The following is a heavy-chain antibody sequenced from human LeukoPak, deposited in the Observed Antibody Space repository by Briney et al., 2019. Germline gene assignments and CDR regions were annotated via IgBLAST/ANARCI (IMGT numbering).Heavy chain of an antibody. Sequence: GGSLRLSCAASGFTFSSYWMSWVRQAPGKGLEWVAVIWYGGSNKYYADSVKGRFTISRDNSKNTLYLQMNSLRAEDTAVYYCARHGGFYFDSWGQGTLVTVSS. J-gene: IGHJ4*02. CDR3: ARHGGFYFDS. V-gene: IGHV3-33*08. CDR2: IWYGGSNK. D-gene: IGHD3-16*01. CDR1: GFTFSSYW.